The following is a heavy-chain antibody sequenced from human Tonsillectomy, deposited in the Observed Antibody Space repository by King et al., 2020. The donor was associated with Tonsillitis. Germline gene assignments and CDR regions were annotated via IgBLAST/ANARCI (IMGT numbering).Heavy chain of an antibody. V-gene: IGHV3-21*06. Sequence: VQLVESGGGLVKPGGSLRLSCAASGFTFSSFSMNWVRQAPGKGLEWVSSISGGSRYIFYADSLKGRFTTSRDNDQNSLYLQMDSLRAEDKAVYYCAREPVTFDIFTGYYGLGFDYWGHGTLVTVSS. J-gene: IGHJ4*01. D-gene: IGHD3-9*01. CDR1: GFTFSSFS. CDR3: AREPVTFDIFTGYYGLGFDY. CDR2: ISGGSRYI.